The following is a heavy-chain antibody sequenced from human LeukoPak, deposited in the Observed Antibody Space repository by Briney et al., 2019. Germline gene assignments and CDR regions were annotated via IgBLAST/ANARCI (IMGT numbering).Heavy chain of an antibody. Sequence: SETLSLTCTVSGGSISNYYWSWIRQPPGKGLEWIGNIYYSGSTNYNPSLKSRVTISVDTSKNQFSLKLSSVTAADTAVYYCARGPNLKGIDCWGQGTLVTVSS. CDR3: ARGPNLKGIDC. CDR2: IYYSGST. J-gene: IGHJ4*02. V-gene: IGHV4-59*12. CDR1: GGSISNYY. D-gene: IGHD5-24*01.